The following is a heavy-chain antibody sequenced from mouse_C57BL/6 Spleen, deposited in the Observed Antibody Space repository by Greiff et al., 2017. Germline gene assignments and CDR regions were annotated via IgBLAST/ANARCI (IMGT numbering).Heavy chain of an antibody. D-gene: IGHD4-1*01. V-gene: IGHV1-82*01. Sequence: VKLQESGPELVKPGASVKISCKASGYAFSSSWMNWVKQRPGKGLEWIGRIYPGDGDTNYNGKFKGKATMTADNSSSTAYMRLSSLTSEDSAVYFCARETGTNAMDYWGQGTSVTVSS. CDR1: GYAFSSSW. J-gene: IGHJ4*01. CDR2: IYPGDGDT. CDR3: ARETGTNAMDY.